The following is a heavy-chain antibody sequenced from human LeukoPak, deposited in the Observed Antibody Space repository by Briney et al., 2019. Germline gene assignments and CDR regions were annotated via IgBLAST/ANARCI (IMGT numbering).Heavy chain of an antibody. J-gene: IGHJ4*02. D-gene: IGHD4-17*01. CDR2: IYYSGST. V-gene: IGHV4-39*01. CDR3: ARSTVTTNDY. Sequence: PSETLPLTCTVSGGSISSSSYYWGWIRQPPGKGLEWIGSIYYSGSTYYNPSLKSRVTISVDASKNQFSLKLSSVTAADTAVYYCARSTVTTNDYWGQGTLVTVSS. CDR1: GGSISSSSYY.